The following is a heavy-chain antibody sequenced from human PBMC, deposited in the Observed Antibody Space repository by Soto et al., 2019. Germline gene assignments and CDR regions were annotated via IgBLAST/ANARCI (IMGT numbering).Heavy chain of an antibody. J-gene: IGHJ4*02. CDR1: GFTFINYA. CDR3: AKDQTDVLRFLEWFLYEDY. Sequence: EVQLLESGGGLVQPGGSLRLSCAASGFTFINYAMSWVRQAPGKGLEWVSTIGGSGASTYYADSVKGRFTISRGNSKNTLYLQMNSLRAEDTDVYYCAKDQTDVLRFLEWFLYEDYWGQGTLVTVSS. CDR2: IGGSGAST. V-gene: IGHV3-23*01. D-gene: IGHD3-3*01.